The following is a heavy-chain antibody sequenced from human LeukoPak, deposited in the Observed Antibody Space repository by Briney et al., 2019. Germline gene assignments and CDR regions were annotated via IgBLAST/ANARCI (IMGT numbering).Heavy chain of an antibody. D-gene: IGHD1-26*01. CDR2: INPSGGST. CDR3: ARAVGATTLLLYYFDY. Sequence: ASVKVSCKASGYTFTSYYMHWVRQAPGQGLEWMGIINPSGGSTSYAQKFQGRVTITADESTSTAYMELSSLRSEDTAVYYCARAVGATTLLLYYFDYWGQGTLVTVSS. V-gene: IGHV1-46*01. CDR1: GYTFTSYY. J-gene: IGHJ4*02.